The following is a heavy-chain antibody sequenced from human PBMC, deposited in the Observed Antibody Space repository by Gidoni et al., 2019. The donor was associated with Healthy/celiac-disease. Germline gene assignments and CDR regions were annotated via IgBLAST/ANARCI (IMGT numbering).Heavy chain of an antibody. Sequence: LEWMGGIIPIFGTANYAQKFQSRVTITADESTSTAYMELSSLRSEDTAVYYCARDTMVRHKVDYYYGMDVWGQGTTVTVSS. CDR2: IIPIFGTA. V-gene: IGHV1-69*01. J-gene: IGHJ6*02. D-gene: IGHD3-10*01. CDR3: ARDTMVRHKVDYYYGMDV.